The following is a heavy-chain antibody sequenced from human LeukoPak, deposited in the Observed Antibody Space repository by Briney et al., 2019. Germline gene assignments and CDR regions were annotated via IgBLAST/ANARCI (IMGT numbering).Heavy chain of an antibody. CDR3: ARRDYYDSSGHIAFDI. J-gene: IGHJ3*02. D-gene: IGHD3-22*01. CDR2: IYYSGST. CDR1: GGSISSYY. Sequence: SETLSLTCTVSGGSISSYYWSWIRQPPGKGLEWIGYIYYSGSTNYNPSLKSRVTISVDTSKNQFPLKLSSVTAADTAVYYCARRDYYDSSGHIAFDIWGQGTMVTVSS. V-gene: IGHV4-59*08.